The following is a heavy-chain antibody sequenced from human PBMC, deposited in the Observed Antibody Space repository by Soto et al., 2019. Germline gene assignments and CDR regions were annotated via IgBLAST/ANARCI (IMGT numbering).Heavy chain of an antibody. CDR2: IIPIFGTA. CDR3: VAGGYYYDSSGYYENYYYGMDV. Sequence: SVKVSCKASGGTFSIYAISCVLQSPLQWLDWMGGIIPIFGTANYAQKFQGRVTITADESTSTAYMELSSLRSEDTAVYYCVAGGYYYDSSGYYENYYYGMDVWGQGTTVT. D-gene: IGHD3-22*01. V-gene: IGHV1-69*13. J-gene: IGHJ6*02. CDR1: GGTFSIYA.